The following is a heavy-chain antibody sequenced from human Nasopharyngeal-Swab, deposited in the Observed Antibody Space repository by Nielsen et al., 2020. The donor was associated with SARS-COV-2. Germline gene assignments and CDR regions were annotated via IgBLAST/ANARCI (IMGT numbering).Heavy chain of an antibody. CDR2: ISSSSSYI. CDR1: GFTFSSYA. CDR3: ARAGKYYYYGMDV. J-gene: IGHJ6*02. Sequence: ESLKISCAASGFTFSSYAMSWVRQAPGKGLEWVSSISSSSSYIYYADSVKGRFTISRDNAKNSLYLQMNSLRAEDTAVYYCARAGKYYYYGMDVWGQGTTVTVSS. D-gene: IGHD6-19*01. V-gene: IGHV3-21*01.